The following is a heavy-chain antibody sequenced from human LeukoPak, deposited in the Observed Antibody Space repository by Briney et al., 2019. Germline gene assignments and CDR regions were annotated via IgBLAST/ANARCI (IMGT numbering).Heavy chain of an antibody. CDR2: IYTSGST. CDR1: VGSISSFY. J-gene: IGHJ4*02. V-gene: IGHV4-4*07. Sequence: SETLSLTCTVSVGSISSFYWSWIRQPAGKGLEWIGRIYTSGSTNYNPSLKSRVTISVDTSKNQFSLKVRSVTAADTAVYYCARERDFYDSSGSPSYWGQGTLVIVSS. CDR3: ARERDFYDSSGSPSY. D-gene: IGHD3-22*01.